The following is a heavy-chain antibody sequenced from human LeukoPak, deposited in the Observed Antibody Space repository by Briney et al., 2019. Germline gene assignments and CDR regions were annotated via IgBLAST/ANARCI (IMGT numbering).Heavy chain of an antibody. CDR2: IYYSGST. CDR1: GGSISSSSYY. D-gene: IGHD2-15*01. J-gene: IGHJ5*02. V-gene: IGHV4-39*07. Sequence: SETLSLTCTVSGGSISSSSYYWGWIRRPPGKGLEWIGSIYYSGSTYYNPSLKSRVTISVDKSNSEFSLHLTSVTAADTAVYYCAIVLVPGWFDPWGQGTLVTVSS. CDR3: AIVLVPGWFDP.